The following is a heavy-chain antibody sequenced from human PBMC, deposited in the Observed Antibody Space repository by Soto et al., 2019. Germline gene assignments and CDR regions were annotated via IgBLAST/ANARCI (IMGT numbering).Heavy chain of an antibody. CDR2: INHSGST. CDR3: ARGTAMFRSNWFDP. CDR1: GGSFSGYY. Sequence: QVELQQWGAGLLKPSEPLSLTCAVYGGSFSGYYWSWIRQPPGKGLEWIGEINHSGSTNYNPSLKSRVTISVDTSKNQFSLKLSSVTAADTAVYFCARGTAMFRSNWFDPWGQGTLVTVSS. J-gene: IGHJ5*02. D-gene: IGHD5-18*01. V-gene: IGHV4-34*01.